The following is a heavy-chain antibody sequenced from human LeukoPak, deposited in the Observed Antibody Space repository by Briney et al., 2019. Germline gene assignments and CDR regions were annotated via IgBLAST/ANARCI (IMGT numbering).Heavy chain of an antibody. CDR3: AAVWWEYSSSPLPMDV. Sequence: GASVKVSCKASGFTFPSSGVQWVRQARGQRLEWIGWIVVGSGNTNYAQKFQERVTITRDMSTSTAYMELSSLRSEDTAVYYCAAVWWEYSSSPLPMDVWGQGTTVTVSS. CDR1: GFTFPSSG. V-gene: IGHV1-58*01. D-gene: IGHD6-6*01. CDR2: IVVGSGNT. J-gene: IGHJ6*02.